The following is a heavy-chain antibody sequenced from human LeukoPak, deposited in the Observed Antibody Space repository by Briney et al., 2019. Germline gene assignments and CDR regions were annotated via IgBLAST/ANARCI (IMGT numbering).Heavy chain of an antibody. Sequence: GGSLRLSCAASGFTFSSYSMNWVRQAPGKGLEWVSSISSSSSYIYYADSAKGRFTISRDNAKNSLYLQMNSLRAEDTAVYYCARVLIAAAPQAGMDVWGQGTTVTVSS. D-gene: IGHD6-13*01. CDR2: ISSSSSYI. V-gene: IGHV3-21*01. J-gene: IGHJ6*02. CDR3: ARVLIAAAPQAGMDV. CDR1: GFTFSSYS.